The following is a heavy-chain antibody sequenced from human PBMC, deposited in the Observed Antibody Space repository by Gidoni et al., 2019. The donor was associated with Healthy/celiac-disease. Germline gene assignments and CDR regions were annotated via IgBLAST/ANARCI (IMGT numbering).Heavy chain of an antibody. CDR2: IYYSGST. CDR1: GGSLSSVDYY. D-gene: IGHD5-12*01. V-gene: IGHV4-30-4*01. J-gene: IGHJ4*02. CDR3: ARGNFPGGGYSGYDLDY. Sequence: QVQLQESGPGLVKPSQTLSLTCTVSGGSLSSVDYYWSWIRQPPGKGLEWIGYIYYSGSTYYNPSLKSRVTISVDTSKNQFSRKLSSVTAADTAVYYCARGNFPGGGYSGYDLDYWGQGTLVTVSS.